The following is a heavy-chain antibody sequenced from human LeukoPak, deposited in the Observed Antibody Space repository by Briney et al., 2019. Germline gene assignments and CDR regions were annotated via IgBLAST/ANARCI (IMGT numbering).Heavy chain of an antibody. J-gene: IGHJ6*02. Sequence: SETLSLTCTVSGGSISSYYWGWIRQPAGKGLEWIGRIYTSGSTNYNPSLKSRVTMSVDTSKNQFSLKLSSVTAADTAVYYCARDGEGSGYDYYYYYGMDVWGQGTTVTVSS. CDR3: ARDGEGSGYDYYYYYGMDV. CDR2: IYTSGST. CDR1: GGSISSYY. D-gene: IGHD5-12*01. V-gene: IGHV4-4*07.